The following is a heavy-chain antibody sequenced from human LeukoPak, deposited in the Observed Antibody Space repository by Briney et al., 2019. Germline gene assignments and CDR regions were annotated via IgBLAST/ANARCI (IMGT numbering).Heavy chain of an antibody. CDR2: IKHDGSEK. J-gene: IGHJ4*02. V-gene: IGHV3-7*01. D-gene: IGHD5-12*01. CDR3: ARDSGHTGYDLLDY. CDR1: GFTFNSYW. Sequence: PGGSLRLPCADSGFTFNSYWMGWVCQTPGKGLEWVANIKHDGSEKYYVDSVEGRFTISRDNAKNSLFLQMNSLRAEDTAVYYCARDSGHTGYDLLDYWGQGTLVTVSS.